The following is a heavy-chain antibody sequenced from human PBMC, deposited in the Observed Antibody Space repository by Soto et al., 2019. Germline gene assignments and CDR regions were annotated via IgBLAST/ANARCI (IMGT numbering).Heavy chain of an antibody. V-gene: IGHV4-31*03. CDR2: TYYRGST. CDR3: ARASRREHWFDP. J-gene: IGHJ5*02. Sequence: QVQLQESGPGLVKPSQTLSLTCTVSGGSISSGGYYWSWNRQHPGKGLEWIGYTYYRGSTYYNPSLKSRVTISLETSKNLFSLNLSSVTAADTAVYYCARASRREHWFDPWGQGTLVTVSS. CDR1: GGSISSGGYY.